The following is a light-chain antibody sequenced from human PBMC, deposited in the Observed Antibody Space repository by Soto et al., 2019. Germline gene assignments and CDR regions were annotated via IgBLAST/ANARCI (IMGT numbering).Light chain of an antibody. CDR3: VAWDDSLNGYVV. J-gene: IGLJ2*01. Sequence: HSVLTKPPSASGIPGQRVTISCSGSGSNIGSNTVNWYQQLPGTAPKLVIYSNNQRPSGVPDRFSGSKSGTSASLAISGLQSEDEADYYCVAWDDSLNGYVVFGGGTKVTVL. CDR1: GSNIGSNT. V-gene: IGLV1-44*01. CDR2: SNN.